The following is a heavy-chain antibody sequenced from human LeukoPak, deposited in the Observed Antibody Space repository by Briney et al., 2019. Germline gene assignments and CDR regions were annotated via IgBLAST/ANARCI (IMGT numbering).Heavy chain of an antibody. CDR3: ARAGRGDYGYYYMDV. D-gene: IGHD4-17*01. CDR1: GYSFTSYG. Sequence: ASVKVSCKASGYSFTSYGISWVRQAPGQGLEWMGWISAYNGNTNYAEKLQGRVIMTTDTSTSTAYMELRSLRSDDTAVYYCARAGRGDYGYYYMDVWGKGTTVTISS. V-gene: IGHV1-18*01. J-gene: IGHJ6*03. CDR2: ISAYNGNT.